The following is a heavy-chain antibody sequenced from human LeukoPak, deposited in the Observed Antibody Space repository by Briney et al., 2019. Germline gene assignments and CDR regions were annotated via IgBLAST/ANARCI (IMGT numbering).Heavy chain of an antibody. V-gene: IGHV3-43*02. J-gene: IGHJ4*02. CDR1: GFTFDDYA. CDR2: ISGDGGST. D-gene: IGHD3-22*01. CDR3: AKDSGGYEGYFDY. Sequence: GGSLRLSCAASGFTFDDYAMHWVRQAPGKGLEWVSLISGDGGSTYYADSVKGRFTISRDNSKNSLYLQMNSLRTEDMALYYCAKDSGGYEGYFDYWGQGTLVTVSS.